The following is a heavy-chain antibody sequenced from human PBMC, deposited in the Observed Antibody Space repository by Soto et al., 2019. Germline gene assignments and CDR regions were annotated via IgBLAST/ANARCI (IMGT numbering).Heavy chain of an antibody. CDR2: INPNSGGT. D-gene: IGHD2-21*02. V-gene: IGHV1-2*04. J-gene: IGHJ6*02. CDR3: ARGAGYCGGDCYFEGYGMDV. CDR1: GYTFTGYY. Sequence: VASVKVSCKASGYTFTGYYMHWVRQAPGQGLEWMGWINPNSGGTNYAQKFQGWVTMTRDTSISTAYMELSRLRSDDTAVYYCARGAGYCGGDCYFEGYGMDVWGQGTTVTVSS.